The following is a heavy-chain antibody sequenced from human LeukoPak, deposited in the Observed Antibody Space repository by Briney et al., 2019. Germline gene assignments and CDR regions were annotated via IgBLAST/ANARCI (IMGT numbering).Heavy chain of an antibody. CDR2: IYYSGSP. D-gene: IGHD6-19*01. V-gene: IGHV4-59*08. J-gene: IGHJ4*02. CDR1: GGSISTYY. CDR3: ARHGSGWSFDY. Sequence: PSETLSLTCTVSGGSISTYYWSWIRQRPGKGLEWSWYIYYSGSPNYNPSLKSRLTISIDTSRNQFSLQLSSVTAADTAVYYCARHGSGWSFDYWGQGTLVTVSS.